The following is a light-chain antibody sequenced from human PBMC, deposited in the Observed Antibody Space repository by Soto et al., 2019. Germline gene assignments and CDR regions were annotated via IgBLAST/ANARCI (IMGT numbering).Light chain of an antibody. CDR1: SSDVGGYNY. J-gene: IGLJ1*01. V-gene: IGLV2-14*01. CDR3: SSYAGTHIV. CDR2: DVS. Sequence: QSVLTQPASVSGSPGQSITISCTGTSSDVGGYNYVSWYQQHSGKAPKLMIYDVSNRPSGVSNRFSGSKSGNTASLTISGLQAEDEADYYCSSYAGTHIVFGTGTKATVL.